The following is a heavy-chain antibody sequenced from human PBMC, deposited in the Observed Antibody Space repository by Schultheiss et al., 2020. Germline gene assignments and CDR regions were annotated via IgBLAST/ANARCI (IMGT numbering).Heavy chain of an antibody. Sequence: GGSLRLSCAASGFTFSSYAMSWVRQAPGKGLEWVSYISRSGDTIYYADSVKGRFTISRDNAKNTLYLQMNSLRAEDTAVYYCAKAPIAAADPWDDYWGQGTLVTVSS. CDR3: AKAPIAAADPWDDY. CDR1: GFTFSSYA. V-gene: IGHV3-23*01. J-gene: IGHJ4*02. D-gene: IGHD6-13*01. CDR2: ISRSGDTI.